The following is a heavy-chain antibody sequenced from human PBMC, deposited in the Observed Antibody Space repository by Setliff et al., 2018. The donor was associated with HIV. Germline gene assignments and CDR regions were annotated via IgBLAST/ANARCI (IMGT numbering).Heavy chain of an antibody. Sequence: FSIYAISWVRQAPGQGLQWMGIINPGDGSTIYAQKFQGRVTMTRDTSTSTLYMELSSLRSEDTAVYYCARDATYDYVWGTSSLVLDYWGQGTLVTVSS. J-gene: IGHJ4*02. CDR1: FSIYA. D-gene: IGHD3-16*01. CDR3: ARDATYDYVWGTSSLVLDY. V-gene: IGHV1-46*01. CDR2: INPGDGST.